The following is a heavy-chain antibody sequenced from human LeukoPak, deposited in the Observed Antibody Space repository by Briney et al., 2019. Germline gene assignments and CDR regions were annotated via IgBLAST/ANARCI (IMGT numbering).Heavy chain of an antibody. J-gene: IGHJ4*02. V-gene: IGHV3-30*18. CDR2: ISYDGSNK. D-gene: IGHD4-17*01. Sequence: GRSLRLSCAASGFTFSSYGMHWVRQAPGKGLEWVAVISYDGSNKYYADSVKGRFTISRDNSKNTLYLQMNSLRAEDTAVYYCAKDHVPNDYGDYEGPYFDYWGQGTLVTVSS. CDR3: AKDHVPNDYGDYEGPYFDY. CDR1: GFTFSSYG.